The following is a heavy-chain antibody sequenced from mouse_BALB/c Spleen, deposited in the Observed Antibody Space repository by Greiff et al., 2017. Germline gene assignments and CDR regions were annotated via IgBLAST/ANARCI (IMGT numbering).Heavy chain of an antibody. Sequence: QVHVKQSGAELAKPGASVKMSCKASGYTFTSYWMHWVKQRPGQGLEWIGYINPSTGYTEYNQKFKDKATLTADKSSSTAYMQLSSLTSEDSAVYYCARSGYRYDYAMDYWGQGTSVTVSS. D-gene: IGHD2-14*01. CDR3: ARSGYRYDYAMDY. CDR2: INPSTGYT. V-gene: IGHV1-7*01. CDR1: GYTFTSYW. J-gene: IGHJ4*01.